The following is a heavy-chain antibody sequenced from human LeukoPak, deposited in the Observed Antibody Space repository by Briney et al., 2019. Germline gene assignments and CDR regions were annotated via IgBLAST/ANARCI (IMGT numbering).Heavy chain of an antibody. J-gene: IGHJ4*02. Sequence: GRSLRLSCAASGFTFSSYAMHWVRQAPGKGLEWVAVISYDGSNKYYADSVKGRFTISRDNSKNTLYLQMNSLRAEDTAVYYCARGKLGIGGNFDYWGQGTLVTVSS. V-gene: IGHV3-30*04. CDR1: GFTFSSYA. D-gene: IGHD7-27*01. CDR2: ISYDGSNK. CDR3: ARGKLGIGGNFDY.